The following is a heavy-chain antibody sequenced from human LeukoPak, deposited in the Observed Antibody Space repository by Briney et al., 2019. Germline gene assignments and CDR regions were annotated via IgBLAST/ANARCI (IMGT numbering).Heavy chain of an antibody. J-gene: IGHJ4*02. CDR1: GYTFTGYY. D-gene: IGHD6-19*01. CDR2: INPNSGGT. Sequence: ASVKVSCKASGYTFTGYYMHWVRQPPGQGLEWMGWINPNSGGTNYAQKFRGRVSMTRDTSISTAYMELSRLRYDDTAVYYCASATDGYSSGWSDYWGQGTLVTVSS. CDR3: ASATDGYSSGWSDY. V-gene: IGHV1-2*02.